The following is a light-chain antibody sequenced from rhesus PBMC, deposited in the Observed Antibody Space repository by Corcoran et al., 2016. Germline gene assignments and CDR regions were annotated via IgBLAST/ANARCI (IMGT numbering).Light chain of an antibody. CDR2: WAS. CDR3: QQYYSSPYS. J-gene: IGKJ2*01. Sequence: DIVMTQSPDSLAVSLGERVTINCKSSQSLLYSSNNKNYLAWYQQKPGQAPKLLIYWASPRESGVPNRFSGSGSGTDFTLTSSGLQAEDVAVYYCQQYYSSPYSFGQGTKVEIK. V-gene: IGKV4-1*01. CDR1: QSLLYSSNNKNY.